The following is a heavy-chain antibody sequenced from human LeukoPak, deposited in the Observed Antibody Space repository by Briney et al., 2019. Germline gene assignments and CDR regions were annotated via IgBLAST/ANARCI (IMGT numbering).Heavy chain of an antibody. CDR2: IYHSGST. J-gene: IGHJ4*02. CDR3: ARDSYCSGGTCYSRVGY. V-gene: IGHV4-59*01. Sequence: SETLSLTCTVSGASISSYYWNWIRQPPGKELEWIGYIYHSGSTNYNPSLKSRVTMSVDTSKNQFSLRLSSVTAADTAVYYCARDSYCSGGTCYSRVGYWGQGTEVTVSS. CDR1: GASISSYY. D-gene: IGHD2-15*01.